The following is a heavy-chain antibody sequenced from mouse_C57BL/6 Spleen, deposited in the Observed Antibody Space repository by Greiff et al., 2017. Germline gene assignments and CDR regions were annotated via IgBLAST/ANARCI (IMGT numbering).Heavy chain of an antibody. Sequence: QVQLQQSGAELVRPGTSVKVSCKASGYAFTNYLIEWVKQRPGQGLEWIGVINPGSGGTNYNEKFKGKATLTADKSSSTAYMQLSSLTSEDAAVYFCASTGTGAMDYWGQGTSVTVSS. CDR1: GYAFTNYL. CDR2: INPGSGGT. V-gene: IGHV1-54*01. CDR3: ASTGTGAMDY. J-gene: IGHJ4*01. D-gene: IGHD4-1*02.